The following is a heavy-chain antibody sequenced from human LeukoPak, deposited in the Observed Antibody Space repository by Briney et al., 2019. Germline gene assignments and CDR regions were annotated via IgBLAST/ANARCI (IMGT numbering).Heavy chain of an antibody. J-gene: IGHJ6*02. V-gene: IGHV3-30-3*01. D-gene: IGHD2-2*01. CDR3: ARDPERVVPPYYYYGMDV. CDR1: GFTFSSYA. Sequence: EGSLRLSCAASGFTFSSYAMHWVRQAPGKGLEWVAVISYDGSNKYYADSVKGRFTISRDNSKNTLYLQMNSLRAEDTAVYYCARDPERVVPPYYYYGMDVWGQGTTVTVSS. CDR2: ISYDGSNK.